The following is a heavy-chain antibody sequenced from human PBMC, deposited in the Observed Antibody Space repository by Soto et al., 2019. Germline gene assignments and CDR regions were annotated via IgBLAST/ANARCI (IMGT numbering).Heavy chain of an antibody. D-gene: IGHD1-1*01. CDR1: GGSVRAPDW. V-gene: IGHV4-4*02. Sequence: QVHLQESGPGLVAPSGTLSLTCTLSGGSVRAPDWWNWVRQSPDKGLEWIAEVHISGHSNYNPSPRSRVSVSIDSSNNQFYLNLNSVTAADTAIYYCARVRQGCSANNCYFDPWGQGTQVTISS. J-gene: IGHJ5*01. CDR3: ARVRQGCSANNCYFDP. CDR2: VHISGHS.